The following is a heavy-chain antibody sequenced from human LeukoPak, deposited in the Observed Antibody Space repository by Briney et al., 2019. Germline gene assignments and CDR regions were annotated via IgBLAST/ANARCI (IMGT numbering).Heavy chain of an antibody. CDR1: GGSFSCYA. Sequence: GASVKVSCKASGGSFSCYAISWVRQAPGQGLEWMGGIIPIFGTANYAQKFQGRVTITADESTSTAYMELSSLGSEDTAVYYCARDRGYCSSTSCYLNYYYGMDVWGKGPTVTVSS. CDR2: IIPIFGTA. D-gene: IGHD2-2*01. CDR3: ARDRGYCSSTSCYLNYYYGMDV. J-gene: IGHJ6*04. V-gene: IGHV1-69*13.